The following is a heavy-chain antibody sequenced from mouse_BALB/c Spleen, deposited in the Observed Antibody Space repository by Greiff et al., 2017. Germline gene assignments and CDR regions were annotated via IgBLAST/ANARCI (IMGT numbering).Heavy chain of an antibody. CDR3: ARGGITTWFAY. J-gene: IGHJ3*01. D-gene: IGHD2-4*01. Sequence: EVQRVESGPELVKPGASVKMSCKASGYTFTSYVMHWVKQKPGQGLEWIGNINPYNDGTKYNEKFKGKATLTSDKSSSTAYMELSSLTSEDSAVYYCARGGITTWFAYWGQGTLVTVSA. V-gene: IGHV1-14*01. CDR1: GYTFTSYV. CDR2: INPYNDGT.